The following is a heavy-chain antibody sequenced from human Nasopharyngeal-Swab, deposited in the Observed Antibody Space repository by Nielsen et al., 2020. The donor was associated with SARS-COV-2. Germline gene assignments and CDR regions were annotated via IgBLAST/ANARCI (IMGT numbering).Heavy chain of an antibody. V-gene: IGHV3-23*01. CDR3: AKAPYLRGLDV. CDR2: ISGSGDTT. D-gene: IGHD2-21*01. Sequence: ESLKISGAASGFIFSASAIHWVRPAPGKGLEWVSIISGSGDTTYYADSVNDRFTISRDNSKNTLYLQMNSLRVEDTALYYCAKAPYLRGLDVWGQGTTVTVSS. CDR1: GFIFSASA. J-gene: IGHJ6*02.